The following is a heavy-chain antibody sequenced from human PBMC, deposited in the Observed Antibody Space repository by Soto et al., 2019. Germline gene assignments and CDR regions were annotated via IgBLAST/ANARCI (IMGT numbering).Heavy chain of an antibody. V-gene: IGHV3-66*01. CDR1: GFTFSRVW. J-gene: IGHJ4*02. CDR3: ARDNNI. D-gene: IGHD1-1*01. CDR2: IYSGGST. Sequence: GGSLRLSCAASGFTFSRVWMSWVRQAPGKGLEWVSVIYSGGSTYYADSVKGRFTISRDNSKNTLYLQMNSLRAEDTAVYYCARDNNIRGQGTLVTVSS.